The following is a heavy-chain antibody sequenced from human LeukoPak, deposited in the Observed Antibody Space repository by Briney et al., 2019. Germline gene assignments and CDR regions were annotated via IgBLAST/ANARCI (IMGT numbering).Heavy chain of an antibody. CDR3: ARARSSGSYYGRSLFYYFAY. V-gene: IGHV1-2*02. J-gene: IGHJ4*02. CDR2: INPNSGGT. CDR1: GYTFTGYY. Sequence: GASVKVSCKASGYTFTGYYMHWVRQAPGQGLEWMGWINPNSGGTNYAQKFQGRVTMTRDTSISTAYMELSRLRSDDTAVYYCARARSSGSYYGRSLFYYFAYWGQGPLVTVSS. D-gene: IGHD1-26*01.